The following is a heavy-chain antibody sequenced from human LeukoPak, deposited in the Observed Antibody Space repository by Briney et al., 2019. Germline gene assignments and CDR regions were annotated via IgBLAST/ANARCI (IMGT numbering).Heavy chain of an antibody. Sequence: SVKVSCKASGGTFSSYTISWVRQAPGQGLEWMGRIIPILGIANYAQKFQGRVTITADKSTSPAYMELSSLRSEDTAVYYCARFYYDSSGSHAFDIWGQGTMVTVSS. V-gene: IGHV1-69*02. D-gene: IGHD3-22*01. J-gene: IGHJ3*02. CDR2: IIPILGIA. CDR1: GGTFSSYT. CDR3: ARFYYDSSGSHAFDI.